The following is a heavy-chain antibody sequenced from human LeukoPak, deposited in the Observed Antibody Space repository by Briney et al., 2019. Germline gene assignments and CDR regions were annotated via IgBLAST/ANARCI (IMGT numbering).Heavy chain of an antibody. CDR2: IYRSGTT. V-gene: IGHV4-4*02. D-gene: IGHD6-19*01. CDR1: GGSISSTNW. J-gene: IGHJ4*02. Sequence: PSETLSLTCAVSGGSISSTNWWSWVRQPPGKGLEWIGEIYRSGTTNYKPSLKSRVTISLDKSRNHFSLKLTSVTAADSAVYYCARRSPYSTGWSSYFDYWGQGALVTVSS. CDR3: ARRSPYSTGWSSYFDY.